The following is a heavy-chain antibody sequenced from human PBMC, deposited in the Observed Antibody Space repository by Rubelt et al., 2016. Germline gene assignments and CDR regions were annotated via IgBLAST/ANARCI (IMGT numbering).Heavy chain of an antibody. V-gene: IGHV4-39*07. CDR1: GGSISSSSYY. J-gene: IGHJ4*02. CDR2: IYSSGST. D-gene: IGHD1-7*01. Sequence: QLQLQESGPGLVKPSETLSLTCTVSGGSISSSSYYWGWIRQPPGKGLEWIGSIYSSGSTYYNPSLKSRVTISVDTSKNQFSRKLSSVTAADTAVYYCARDPRAGTTSFDYWGQGTLVTVSS. CDR3: ARDPRAGTTSFDY.